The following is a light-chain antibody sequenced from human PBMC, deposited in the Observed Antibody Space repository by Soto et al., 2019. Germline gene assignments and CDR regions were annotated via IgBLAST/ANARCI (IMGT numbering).Light chain of an antibody. CDR1: QSISDR. CDR3: QQYNSYRWT. CDR2: KAS. J-gene: IGKJ1*01. V-gene: IGKV1-5*03. Sequence: DFLMTQSPSTLSASVGDRVTITCRASQSISDRLAWYQQKPGNAPKLLIYKASSLQSGVPSRFSGSGSGSELTLTLLSLQPVNFAMYCCQQYNSYRWTFGQGTKVEIK.